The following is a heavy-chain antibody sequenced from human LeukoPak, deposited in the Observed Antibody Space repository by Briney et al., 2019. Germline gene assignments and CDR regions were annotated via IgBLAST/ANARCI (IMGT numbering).Heavy chain of an antibody. D-gene: IGHD3-3*01. J-gene: IGHJ4*02. CDR1: GGSISSGDYY. Sequence: SQTLSLTCTVSGGSISSGDYYWSWIRQPPGKGLEWIGYIYYSGSTYYNPSLKSRVTISVDTSKNQFSLKLSSVTAADTAVYYCARLRLSKFGVVIIPFDYWGQGTLVTVSS. CDR3: ARLRLSKFGVVIIPFDY. CDR2: IYYSGST. V-gene: IGHV4-30-4*01.